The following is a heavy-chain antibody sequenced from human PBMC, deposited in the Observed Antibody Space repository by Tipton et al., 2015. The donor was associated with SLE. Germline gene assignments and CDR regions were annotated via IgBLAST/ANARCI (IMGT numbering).Heavy chain of an antibody. D-gene: IGHD1-26*01. CDR2: IYYGRST. V-gene: IGHV4-34*01. CDR1: DESFSGYY. CDR3: ARDRMNSGSSQYFHP. J-gene: IGHJ1*01. Sequence: TLSLTCGFYDESFSGYYWNWIRQPPGKGLEWIGSIYYGRSTYYSPSLKSRVTISVDTSKEQFSLNLKSVTAADTAVYYCARDRMNSGSSQYFHPWGQGTLVTVSS.